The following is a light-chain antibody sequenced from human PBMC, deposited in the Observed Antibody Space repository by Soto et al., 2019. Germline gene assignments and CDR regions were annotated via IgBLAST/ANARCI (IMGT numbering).Light chain of an antibody. Sequence: SYELTQPPSVSVSPGQTASITCSGDKLEDKYACWYQQKPGQSPVLVIYPDTKRPSGVPERFSGSNSGNTVTLTISGAQAMDEADYYCQTWDNGIAVFGGGTKLTVL. CDR2: PDT. V-gene: IGLV3-1*01. CDR3: QTWDNGIAV. CDR1: KLEDKY. J-gene: IGLJ2*01.